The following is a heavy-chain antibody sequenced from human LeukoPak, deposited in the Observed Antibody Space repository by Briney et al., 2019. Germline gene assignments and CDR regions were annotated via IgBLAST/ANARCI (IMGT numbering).Heavy chain of an antibody. Sequence: PGGSLRLSCAASGFTFSSYWMSWVRQAPGKGLEWVANINQDGSEKYYVDSVKGRFTISRDNAKNSLYLQMNSLRAEDTAVYYCARAGTYYDGLNWFDPWGQGTLVTVSS. D-gene: IGHD3-22*01. CDR3: ARAGTYYDGLNWFDP. J-gene: IGHJ5*02. CDR2: INQDGSEK. V-gene: IGHV3-7*01. CDR1: GFTFSSYW.